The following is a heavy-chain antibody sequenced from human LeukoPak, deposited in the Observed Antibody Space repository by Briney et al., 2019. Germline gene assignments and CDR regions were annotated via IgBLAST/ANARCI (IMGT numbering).Heavy chain of an antibody. D-gene: IGHD3-9*01. V-gene: IGHV3-11*01. CDR3: ARAQTYYDILTGYSPGAFDI. CDR1: GFTFSDYY. CDR2: ISSSGSTI. J-gene: IGHJ3*02. Sequence: GGSLRLSCAASGFTFSDYYMSWIRQAPGKGLEWVSYISSSGSTIYYADSVKGRFTISRDNAKNSLYLQMNSLRVEDTAVYYCARAQTYYDILTGYSPGAFDIWGQGTMVTVSS.